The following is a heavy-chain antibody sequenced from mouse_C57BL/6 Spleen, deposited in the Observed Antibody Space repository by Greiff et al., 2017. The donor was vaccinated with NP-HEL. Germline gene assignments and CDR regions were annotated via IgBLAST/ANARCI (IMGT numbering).Heavy chain of an antibody. CDR3: AREGDGNYYAMDY. CDR1: GYAFSSYW. V-gene: IGHV1-80*01. Sequence: QVHVKQSGAELVKPGASVKISCKASGYAFSSYWMNWVKQRPGKGLEWIGQIYPGDGDTNYNGKFKGKATLTADKSSSTAYMQLSSLTSEDSAVYFCAREGDGNYYAMDYWGQGTSVTVSS. CDR2: IYPGDGDT. D-gene: IGHD2-1*01. J-gene: IGHJ4*01.